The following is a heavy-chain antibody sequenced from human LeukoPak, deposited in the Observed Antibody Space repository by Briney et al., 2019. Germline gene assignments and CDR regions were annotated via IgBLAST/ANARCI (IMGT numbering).Heavy chain of an antibody. CDR3: ARDREAYYYDSSGYTYSI. CDR1: GGSISSYY. J-gene: IGHJ3*02. Sequence: SETLSLTCTVSGGSISSYYWSWIRQPAGKGLEWIGRIYTSGSTNYNPSLKSRVTISVDTSKNQFSLKLSSVTAADTAVYYCARDREAYYYDSSGYTYSIWGQGTMVTVSS. CDR2: IYTSGST. D-gene: IGHD3-22*01. V-gene: IGHV4-4*07.